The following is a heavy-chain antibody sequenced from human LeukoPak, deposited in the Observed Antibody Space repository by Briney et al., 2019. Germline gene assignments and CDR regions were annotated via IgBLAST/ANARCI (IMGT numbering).Heavy chain of an antibody. CDR3: ARDSRRILPSD. D-gene: IGHD2-15*01. V-gene: IGHV3-66*01. CDR1: GFTVSSNY. CDR2: IYSGGST. J-gene: IGHJ4*02. Sequence: GGSLRPSCAASGFTVSSNYMSWVRQAPGKGLEWVSVIYSGGSTYYADSVKGRFTISRDNSKNTLYLQMNSLRAEDTAVYYCARDSRRILPSDWGQGTLVTVSS.